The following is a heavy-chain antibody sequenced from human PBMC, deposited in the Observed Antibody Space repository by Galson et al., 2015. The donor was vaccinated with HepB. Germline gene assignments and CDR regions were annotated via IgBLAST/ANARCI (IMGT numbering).Heavy chain of an antibody. Sequence: SLRLSCAASGFTFSSYGMTWVRQAPGKGLEWVSGISGSGGSTYYADSVKGRFTISRDNSKNTLYLQMNSLRAEDTAVYYCAKDQVLRFLDQNYGMDVWGQGTTVTVSS. CDR1: GFTFSSYG. CDR3: AKDQVLRFLDQNYGMDV. CDR2: ISGSGGST. V-gene: IGHV3-23*01. J-gene: IGHJ6*02. D-gene: IGHD3-3*01.